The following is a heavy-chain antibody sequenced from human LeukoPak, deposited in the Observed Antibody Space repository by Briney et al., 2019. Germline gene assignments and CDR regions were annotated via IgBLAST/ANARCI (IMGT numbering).Heavy chain of an antibody. CDR3: ARGRFLEWLLYNWFDP. J-gene: IGHJ5*02. Sequence: PSETLSLTCAVYGGSFSGYYWSWIRQPPGKGLEWLGEINHSGSTNYNPSLKSRVTISVDTSKNQFSLKLSSVTAADTAVYYCARGRFLEWLLYNWFDPWGQGTLVTVSS. D-gene: IGHD3-3*01. V-gene: IGHV4-34*01. CDR2: INHSGST. CDR1: GGSFSGYY.